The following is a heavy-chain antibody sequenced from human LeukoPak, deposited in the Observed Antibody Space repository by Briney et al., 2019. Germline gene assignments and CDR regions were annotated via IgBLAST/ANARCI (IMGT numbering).Heavy chain of an antibody. CDR2: IWYDGSNK. CDR1: GLTFSSYG. J-gene: IGHJ4*02. Sequence: GGSLRLSCAASGLTFSSYGMHWVRQAPGKGLEWVAVIWYDGSNKYYADSVKGRFTISRDNSKNTLYLQMNSPRAEDTAVYYSARDGGDYGRYWGQGTLVTVSS. CDR3: ARDGGDYGRY. D-gene: IGHD4-17*01. V-gene: IGHV3-33*01.